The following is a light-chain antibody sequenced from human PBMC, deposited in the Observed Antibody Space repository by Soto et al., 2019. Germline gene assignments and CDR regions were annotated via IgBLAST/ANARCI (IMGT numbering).Light chain of an antibody. CDR1: SSDVGAYNY. J-gene: IGLJ2*01. CDR2: DVN. CDR3: CSYTTSGSVV. V-gene: IGLV2-14*03. Sequence: QSALTQPASGSGSPGQSIAISCIGTSSDVGAYNYVSWYQQHPGKAPKLVIYDVNNRPSGVSNRFSGSKSGNTASLTISGLQAEDEADYYCCSYTTSGSVVFGGGTKLTVL.